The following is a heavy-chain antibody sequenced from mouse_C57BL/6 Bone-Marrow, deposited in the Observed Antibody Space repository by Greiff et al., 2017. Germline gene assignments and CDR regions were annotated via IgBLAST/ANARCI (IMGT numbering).Heavy chain of an antibody. V-gene: IGHV1-69*01. J-gene: IGHJ4*01. CDR3: ARRWLYYGNGYYARDY. Sequence: QVQLQQPGAELVMPGASVKLSCKASGYTFTSYWMHWVKQRPGQGLEWIGEIDPSDSYTKYNQKFKGKSTLTVDKSSSTAYMQLSSVTSEDSAVYYCARRWLYYGNGYYARDYWGQGTSVTVSA. CDR1: GYTFTSYW. D-gene: IGHD2-1*01. CDR2: IDPSDSYT.